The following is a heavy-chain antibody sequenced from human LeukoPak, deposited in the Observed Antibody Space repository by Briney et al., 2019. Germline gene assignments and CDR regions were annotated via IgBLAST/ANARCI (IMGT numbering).Heavy chain of an antibody. Sequence: SETLSLTCTVSGGSISINNYYRAWIRQPPGKGLEWIGSIYYSGTAYYNPSLKNRVTISVDTSKNQFALRLTSVTAADTALYYCARDEIYYDSSGYLRQELDYWVQGTLVTVSS. J-gene: IGHJ4*02. D-gene: IGHD3-22*01. CDR2: IYYSGTA. V-gene: IGHV4-39*06. CDR1: GGSISINNYY. CDR3: ARDEIYYDSSGYLRQELDY.